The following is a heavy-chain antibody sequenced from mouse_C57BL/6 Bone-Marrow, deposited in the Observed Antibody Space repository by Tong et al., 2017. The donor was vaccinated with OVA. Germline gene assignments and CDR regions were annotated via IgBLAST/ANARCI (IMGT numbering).Heavy chain of an antibody. Sequence: EVQLQESGGGLVQPGESLKLSCESNEYEFPSHDMSWVRKTPEKRLELVAAINSDGGSTYYPDTMERRFIISRDNTKKTRYLQMSSLRSEDTALYYCARYRRRLLYIHFAYWGQGTLVTVSA. D-gene: IGHD2-12*01. V-gene: IGHV5-2*01. CDR2: INSDGGST. CDR3: ARYRRRLLYIHFAY. J-gene: IGHJ3*01. CDR1: EYEFPSHD.